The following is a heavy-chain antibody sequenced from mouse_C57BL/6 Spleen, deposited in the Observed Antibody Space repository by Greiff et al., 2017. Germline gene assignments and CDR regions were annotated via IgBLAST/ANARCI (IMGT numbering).Heavy chain of an antibody. D-gene: IGHD1-1*01. CDR2: IYPGDGDT. CDR1: GYAFSSYW. V-gene: IGHV1-80*01. J-gene: IGHJ4*01. CDR3: ARRTTVVARGAMDY. Sequence: QVQLKESGAELVKPGASVKISCKASGYAFSSYWMNWVKQRPGKGLEWIGQIYPGDGDTNYNGKFKGKATLTADKSSSTAYMQLSSLTSEDSAVYFCARRTTVVARGAMDYWGQGTSVTVSS.